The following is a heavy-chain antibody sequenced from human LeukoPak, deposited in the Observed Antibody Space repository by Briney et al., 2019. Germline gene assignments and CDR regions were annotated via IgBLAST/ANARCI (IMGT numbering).Heavy chain of an antibody. J-gene: IGHJ4*02. CDR1: GGSISGYY. Sequence: SETLSPTCTVPGGSISGYYWMWIRQPPGKGLEWIGYLYYSGDTKYSPSLKSRVTISEDTSKNQASLKLRSVTAADTAVYYCARASVAVAGPFDYWGQGTLVTVSS. CDR3: ARASVAVAGPFDY. D-gene: IGHD6-19*01. V-gene: IGHV4-59*08. CDR2: LYYSGDT.